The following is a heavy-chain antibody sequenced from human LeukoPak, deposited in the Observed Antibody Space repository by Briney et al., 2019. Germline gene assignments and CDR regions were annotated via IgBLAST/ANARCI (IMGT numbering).Heavy chain of an antibody. V-gene: IGHV3-30-3*01. Sequence: GGSLRLSCAASGFTFSSYAMHWVRQAPGKGLEWVAVISYDGSNKYYADSVKGRFTISRDNSKNTLYLQTNSLRAEDTAVYFCAGHYYESSDYLGFYFDYWGQGTLVTVSS. CDR3: AGHYYESSDYLGFYFDY. J-gene: IGHJ4*02. CDR2: ISYDGSNK. D-gene: IGHD3-22*01. CDR1: GFTFSSYA.